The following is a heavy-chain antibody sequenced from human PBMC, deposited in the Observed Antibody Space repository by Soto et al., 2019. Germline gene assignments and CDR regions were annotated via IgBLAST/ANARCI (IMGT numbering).Heavy chain of an antibody. CDR1: GGIFSSYT. D-gene: IGHD2-15*01. CDR3: ARDHGDELYDY. Sequence: VASVKVSCKASGGIFSSYTISWVRQAPGQGLEWMGRIIPILGIANYAQKFQGRVTITADKSTSTAYMELSSLRSEDTAVYYCARDHGDELYDYWGQGTLVTVSS. CDR2: IIPILGIA. V-gene: IGHV1-69*04. J-gene: IGHJ4*02.